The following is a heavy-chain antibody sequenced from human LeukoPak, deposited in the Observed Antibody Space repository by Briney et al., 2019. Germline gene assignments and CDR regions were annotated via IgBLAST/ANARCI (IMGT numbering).Heavy chain of an antibody. CDR2: ISYDGSNA. CDR3: VKGDWHGSGNYYSDQFRP. CDR1: GFDFGAYG. V-gene: IGHV3-30*18. Sequence: GGSLTLSCAASGFDFGAYGMHWVRQAPGKGLDWVAVISYDGSNAYYGDSVKDRFTISRDNSHNTLFLQMNSLTTDDTAAYYCVKGDWHGSGNYYSDQFRPWGPGTLVTVS. D-gene: IGHD3-10*01. J-gene: IGHJ5*02.